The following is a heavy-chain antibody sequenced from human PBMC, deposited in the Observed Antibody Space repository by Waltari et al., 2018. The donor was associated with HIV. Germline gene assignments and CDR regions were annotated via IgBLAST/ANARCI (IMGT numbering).Heavy chain of an antibody. V-gene: IGHV3-7*03. Sequence: EIQLLESGGRSVQPGESLILSCDASGFTFKNFWLSWVRQSPGKGLEWVANINQNGHEKYYLESVKGRFAVSRDNAKSSMFLQMSNLTLDDTAVYYCATEGRSIALAYWGPGTMVTVFS. CDR1: GFTFKNFW. D-gene: IGHD2-15*01. CDR3: ATEGRSIALAY. CDR2: INQNGHEK. J-gene: IGHJ4*02.